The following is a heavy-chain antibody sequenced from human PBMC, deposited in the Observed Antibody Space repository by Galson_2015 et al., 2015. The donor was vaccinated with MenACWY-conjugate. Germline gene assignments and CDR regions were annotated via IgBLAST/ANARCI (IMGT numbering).Heavy chain of an antibody. CDR1: GFTFSSYA. D-gene: IGHD3-10*01. Sequence: SLRLSCAASGFTFSSYAMSWVRQAPGKGLEWVSAISGSGGSTYYADSVKGRFTISRDNSKNTLYLQMNSLRAEDTAVYYCAKDRGTRVRGVIIVGDGMDVWGQGTTVTVSS. CDR2: ISGSGGST. V-gene: IGHV3-23*01. J-gene: IGHJ6*02. CDR3: AKDRGTRVRGVIIVGDGMDV.